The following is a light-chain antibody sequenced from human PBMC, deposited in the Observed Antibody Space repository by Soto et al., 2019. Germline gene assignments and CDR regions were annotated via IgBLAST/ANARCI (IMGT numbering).Light chain of an antibody. V-gene: IGLV2-14*01. CDR3: SSHTSSRTFV. Sequence: QSVLTQPASVSGSPGQSITISCTGTSSDVGGYNYVSWYQQHPGKAPKLMIYEVSNRPSGVSNRFSGSKSGNTASLTISGLQAEDEADYYCSSHTSSRTFVFGTGTKVTVL. CDR2: EVS. J-gene: IGLJ1*01. CDR1: SSDVGGYNY.